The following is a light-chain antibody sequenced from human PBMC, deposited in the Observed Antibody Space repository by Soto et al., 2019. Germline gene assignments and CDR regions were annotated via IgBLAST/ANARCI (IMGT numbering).Light chain of an antibody. V-gene: IGKV3-20*01. CDR3: QEYGSSPQK. J-gene: IGKJ1*01. Sequence: DIVLTQSPGTLSLSPGERATLSCRASQRISSNYLGWYQQKPGQAPRLLIYAASSRATGIPDRFSGSGSGTDFTLTISRLEPEDFAVYYCQEYGSSPQKFGQGTKV. CDR2: AAS. CDR1: QRISSNY.